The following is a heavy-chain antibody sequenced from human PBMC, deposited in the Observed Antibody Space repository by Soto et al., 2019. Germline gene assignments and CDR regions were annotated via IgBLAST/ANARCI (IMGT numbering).Heavy chain of an antibody. CDR1: GFTFSSYA. D-gene: IGHD3-22*01. V-gene: IGHV3-30-3*01. CDR2: ISYDGSNK. Sequence: PGGSLRLSCAASGFTFSSYAMHWVRQAPGKGLEWVALISYDGSNKYYADSVKGRFTISRDNSKNTLYLQMNSLRTEDTAVYSCARDTTYYYDISGYFGPDYWGQGTLVTVSS. J-gene: IGHJ4*02. CDR3: ARDTTYYYDISGYFGPDY.